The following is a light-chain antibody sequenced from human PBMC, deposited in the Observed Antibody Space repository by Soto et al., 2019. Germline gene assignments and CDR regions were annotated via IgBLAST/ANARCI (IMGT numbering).Light chain of an antibody. CDR2: EVS. J-gene: IGLJ2*01. CDR1: SSDVGGYKY. Sequence: QSALTQPASVSGSPGQSITISCTGTSSDVGGYKYVSWYQHHPGKAPKVMIYEVSYRPPGVSNRFSSSKSGNTASLTISGLQAEDEGDYYCSSYTTSSTLVFGGGTKVTVL. CDR3: SSYTTSSTLV. V-gene: IGLV2-14*01.